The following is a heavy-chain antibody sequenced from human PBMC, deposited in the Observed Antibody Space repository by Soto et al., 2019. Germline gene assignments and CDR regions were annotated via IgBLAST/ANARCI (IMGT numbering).Heavy chain of an antibody. CDR3: SNRRTYNGNWNEGKFAY. Sequence: QLTLKESGPTLVTPKQPLMLTCTFSGFSLSTSGVGVGWIRQPPEKALEWLAVIYWDDDKRYSPSLKSRLSIFKDTAKNQVVLSMTIMDPVDTATYCCSNRRTYNGNWNEGKFAYWGQVNLVTVSS. CDR1: GFSLSTSGVG. J-gene: IGHJ4*02. D-gene: IGHD1-1*01. CDR2: IYWDDDK. V-gene: IGHV2-5*02.